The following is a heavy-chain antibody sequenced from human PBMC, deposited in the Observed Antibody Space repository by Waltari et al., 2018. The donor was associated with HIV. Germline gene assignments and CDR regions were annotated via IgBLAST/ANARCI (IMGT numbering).Heavy chain of an antibody. D-gene: IGHD3-3*01. CDR3: AKDARFLDLDYYYGMDV. CDR1: GFTFRSYG. Sequence: QVQLVESGGGVVQPGRSLRLSCAASGFTFRSYGLHWVRQAPGQGLEWVAVISYDGSNKYYADSVKGRFTISRDNSKNTLYLQMNSLRAEDTAVYYCAKDARFLDLDYYYGMDVWGQGTTVTVSS. V-gene: IGHV3-30*18. J-gene: IGHJ6*02. CDR2: ISYDGSNK.